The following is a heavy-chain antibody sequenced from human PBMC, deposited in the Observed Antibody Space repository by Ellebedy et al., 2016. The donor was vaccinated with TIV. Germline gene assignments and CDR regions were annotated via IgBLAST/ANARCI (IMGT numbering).Heavy chain of an antibody. V-gene: IGHV3-21*01. CDR1: GFTFSNYN. CDR3: ARGQSGLEH. J-gene: IGHJ5*02. D-gene: IGHD1-26*01. Sequence: GESLKISCVASGFTFSNYNMNWVRQSPGKGLEWVSSIRSTGSDKYYADSVKGRFTISRDNAKNSLYLQMNSLRAEDTAVYFCARGQSGLEHWGQGTPVTVSS. CDR2: IRSTGSDK.